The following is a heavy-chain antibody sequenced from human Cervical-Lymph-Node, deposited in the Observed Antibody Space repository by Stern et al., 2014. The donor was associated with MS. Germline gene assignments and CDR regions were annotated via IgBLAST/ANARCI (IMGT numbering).Heavy chain of an antibody. CDR3: ARRGDGYMGIDY. J-gene: IGHJ4*02. Sequence: VQLVQSGAEVKKPGESLRISCEVSGYRFTNKWIGWVRQMPGKGLEWMGIIYPGESEKSYSRSFQGQVTILVDNSNTTAYLQWSSLKASDTAIYYCARRGDGYMGIDYWGQGTLVTVSS. CDR1: GYRFTNKW. V-gene: IGHV5-51*03. D-gene: IGHD5-24*01. CDR2: IYPGESEK.